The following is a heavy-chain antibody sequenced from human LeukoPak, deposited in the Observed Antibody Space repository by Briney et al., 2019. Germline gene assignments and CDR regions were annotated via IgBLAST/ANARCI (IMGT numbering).Heavy chain of an antibody. CDR2: INPNSGGT. J-gene: IGHJ4*02. D-gene: IGHD3-9*01. Sequence: ASVKVSCKASGYTFTTYYMHWVRQAPGQGLEWMGWINPNSGGTNYAQKFQGRVTITRDTSISTAYMELSRLRSDDTALYYCARVSSFDYLYYFDYWGQGTLVTVSS. V-gene: IGHV1-2*02. CDR1: GYTFTTYY. CDR3: ARVSSFDYLYYFDY.